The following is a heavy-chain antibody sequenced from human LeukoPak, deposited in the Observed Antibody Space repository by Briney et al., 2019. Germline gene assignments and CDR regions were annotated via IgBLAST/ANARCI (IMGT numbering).Heavy chain of an antibody. Sequence: ASVKVSCKASGYTFTGYYMHWVRQAPGQGLERMGWINPNSGGTNYAQKFQGRVTMTRDTSISTAYMELSRLRSDDTAVYYCARDLSRGHSRLLRYWGQGTLVTVSS. CDR1: GYTFTGYY. J-gene: IGHJ4*02. V-gene: IGHV1-2*02. CDR2: INPNSGGT. D-gene: IGHD6-19*01. CDR3: ARDLSRGHSRLLRY.